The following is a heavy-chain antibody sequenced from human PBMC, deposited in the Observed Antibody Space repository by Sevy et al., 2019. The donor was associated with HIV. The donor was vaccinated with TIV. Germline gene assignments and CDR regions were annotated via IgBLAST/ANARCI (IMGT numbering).Heavy chain of an antibody. D-gene: IGHD3-16*02. V-gene: IGHV3-30*02. Sequence: GGSLRLSCAASGFTFSSYGMHWVRQAPGKGLEWVAFIRYDGSYKYYADSVKDRFTISRDNSKNTLYLQMNSLRAEDTAVYYCANSRGGSYRHLDYWGQGTLVTVSS. CDR1: GFTFSSYG. CDR3: ANSRGGSYRHLDY. CDR2: IRYDGSYK. J-gene: IGHJ4*02.